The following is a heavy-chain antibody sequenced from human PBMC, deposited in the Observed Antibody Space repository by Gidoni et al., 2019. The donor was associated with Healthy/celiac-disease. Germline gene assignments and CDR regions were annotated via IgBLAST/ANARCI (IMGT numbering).Heavy chain of an antibody. CDR1: GFTFGEYA. V-gene: IGHV3-49*05. CDR3: TRGLGTTLKSKTNYYYYGMDV. D-gene: IGHD4-17*01. CDR2: IRSKAYGGTT. J-gene: IGHJ6*02. Sequence: EVQLVESGGGLVKLGRSLRLPCTASGFTFGEYAMSWFRQAPGKGLEWVGFIRSKAYGGTTEYAASVKGRFTISRDDSKSIAYLQMNSLKTEDTAVYYCTRGLGTTLKSKTNYYYYGMDVWGQGTTVTVSS.